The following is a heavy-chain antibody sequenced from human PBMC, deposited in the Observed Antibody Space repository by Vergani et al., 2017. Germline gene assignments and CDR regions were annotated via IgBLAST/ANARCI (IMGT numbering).Heavy chain of an antibody. Sequence: QVQVVQSGAEVKKSGASVKVSCKTSGYTFSNYYMHWVRQAPGQGLEWMGIINPSGGSTSYAQKFQGRVTMTRDTSTSTVYMELSSLRSEDTAVYYCARGPHAAAAGRTLNWFDPWGQGTLVTVSS. J-gene: IGHJ5*02. V-gene: IGHV1-46*03. CDR3: ARGPHAAAAGRTLNWFDP. D-gene: IGHD6-13*01. CDR2: INPSGGST. CDR1: GYTFSNYY.